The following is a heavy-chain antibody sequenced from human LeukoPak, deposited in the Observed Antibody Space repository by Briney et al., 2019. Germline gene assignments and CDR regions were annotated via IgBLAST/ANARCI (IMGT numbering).Heavy chain of an antibody. V-gene: IGHV4-61*02. CDR2: IYTSGST. CDR3: ARAIAVAVRWDYYYYMDV. D-gene: IGHD6-19*01. CDR1: GGSISSGSFY. Sequence: PSETLSLTCTVSGGSISSGSFYWSWIRQPAGKGLEWIGRIYTSGSTNYNPSLKSRVTMSVDTSKNQFSLKLSSVTAADTAVYYCARAIAVAVRWDYYYYMDVWGKGTTVTISS. J-gene: IGHJ6*03.